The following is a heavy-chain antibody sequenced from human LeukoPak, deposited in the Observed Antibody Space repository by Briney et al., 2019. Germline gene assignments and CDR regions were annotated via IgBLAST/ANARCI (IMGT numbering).Heavy chain of an antibody. CDR3: VSTYYFDSSGYYPFDY. V-gene: IGHV3-64D*09. CDR2: ISSNGGST. CDR1: GFSFSNNA. D-gene: IGHD3-22*01. J-gene: IGHJ4*02. Sequence: GGSLRLSCSASGFSFSNNAMHWVRQAPGKGLEYVSGISSNGGSTHYADSVKGRFTISRDNSKKTLYLQMSSLRAEDTAVYYCVSTYYFDSSGYYPFDYWGQGTLVTVSS.